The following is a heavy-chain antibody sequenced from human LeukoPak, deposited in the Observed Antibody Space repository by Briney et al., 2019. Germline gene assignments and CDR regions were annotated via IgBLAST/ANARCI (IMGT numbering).Heavy chain of an antibody. CDR2: IYYSGST. Sequence: SEALSLTCTVSGGSISSYYWSWIRQPPGKGLEWIGYIYYSGSTNYNPSLKSRVTISVDTSKNQFSLKLSSVTAADTAVYYCARVPARYDFWSVDAFDIWGQGTMVTVSS. J-gene: IGHJ3*02. CDR1: GGSISSYY. CDR3: ARVPARYDFWSVDAFDI. D-gene: IGHD3-3*01. V-gene: IGHV4-59*08.